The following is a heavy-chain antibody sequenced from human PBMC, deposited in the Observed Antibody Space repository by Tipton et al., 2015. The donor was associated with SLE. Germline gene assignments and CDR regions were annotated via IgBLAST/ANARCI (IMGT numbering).Heavy chain of an antibody. CDR1: GFTFSSYS. CDR3: ARSPVDYWNGYSA. Sequence: GSLRLSCAASGFTFSSYSMNWVRQAPGKGLEWVSSISSTSTYIYYVDSVKGRFTISRDNSKNSLYLQMSGLRAEDTAVYYCARSPVDYWNGYSAWGPGTLVTVSS. D-gene: IGHD3-3*01. J-gene: IGHJ4*02. V-gene: IGHV3-21*04. CDR2: ISSTSTYI.